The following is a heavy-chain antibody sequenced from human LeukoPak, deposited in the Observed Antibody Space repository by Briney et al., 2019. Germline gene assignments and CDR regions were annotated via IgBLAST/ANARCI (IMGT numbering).Heavy chain of an antibody. V-gene: IGHV4-39*01. CDR1: GGSISSGSYY. Sequence: SETLSLTCTVSGGSISSGSYYWGWIRQPPGKGLEWIGSIYYSGSTYCNPSLKSRVTISVDTSKNQFSLKLSSVTAADTAVYYCARRPRITIFGVDHYFDYWGQGTLVTVSS. D-gene: IGHD3-3*01. CDR3: ARRPRITIFGVDHYFDY. J-gene: IGHJ4*02. CDR2: IYYSGST.